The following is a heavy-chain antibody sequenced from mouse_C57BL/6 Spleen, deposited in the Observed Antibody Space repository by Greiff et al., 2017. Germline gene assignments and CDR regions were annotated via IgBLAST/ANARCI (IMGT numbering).Heavy chain of an antibody. Sequence: VQLQQSGAELVKPGASVKISCKASGYAFSSYWMNWVKQRPGKGLEWIGQIYPGDGDTNYNGKFKGKATLTADKSSSTAYMQLSSLTSEDSAVYFCARRGYYDYDVGAMDYWGQGTSVTVSS. V-gene: IGHV1-80*01. D-gene: IGHD2-4*01. CDR3: ARRGYYDYDVGAMDY. CDR1: GYAFSSYW. CDR2: IYPGDGDT. J-gene: IGHJ4*01.